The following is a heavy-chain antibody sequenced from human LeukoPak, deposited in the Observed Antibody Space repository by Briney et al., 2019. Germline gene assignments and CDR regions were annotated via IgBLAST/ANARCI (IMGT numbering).Heavy chain of an antibody. D-gene: IGHD3-22*01. CDR1: GFTFSSYG. Sequence: GGSLRLSCAASGFTFSSYGMHWVRQAPGKGLEWVAVISYDGSNKYYADSVKGRFTISRDNSKNTLYLQMNSLRAEDTAVYYCARDPYYDSSGYLPPHYFDYWGQGTLVTVSS. V-gene: IGHV3-30*03. J-gene: IGHJ4*02. CDR3: ARDPYYDSSGYLPPHYFDY. CDR2: ISYDGSNK.